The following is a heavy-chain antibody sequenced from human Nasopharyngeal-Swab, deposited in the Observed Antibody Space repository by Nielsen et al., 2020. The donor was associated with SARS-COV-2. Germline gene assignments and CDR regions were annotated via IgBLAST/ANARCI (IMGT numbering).Heavy chain of an antibody. CDR1: GFTFSSYS. V-gene: IGHV3-48*01. CDR3: ARNGVLGGDWFDP. Sequence: GESLKISCAASGFTFSSYSMNWVRQAPGKGLEWASYISSSSSTIYYADSVKGRFTISRDNAKNSLYLQMNSLRAEDTAVYYCARNGVLGGDWFDPWGQGTLVTVSS. D-gene: IGHD2-21*01. CDR2: ISSSSSTI. J-gene: IGHJ5*02.